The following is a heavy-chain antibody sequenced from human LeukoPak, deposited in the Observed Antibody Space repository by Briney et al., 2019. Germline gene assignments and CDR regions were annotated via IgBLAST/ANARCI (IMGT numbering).Heavy chain of an antibody. CDR3: ASVTSYFGDY. Sequence: GGSLRLSCAASGFTFSNYAMHWVRQAPGKGLEWVAVISYDGSNKYYADSVKGRFTISRDNSKNTLYLQMNSLRAEDTAVYYCASVTSYFGDYWGQGTLVTVSS. J-gene: IGHJ4*02. CDR2: ISYDGSNK. V-gene: IGHV3-30*04. CDR1: GFTFSNYA. D-gene: IGHD2/OR15-2a*01.